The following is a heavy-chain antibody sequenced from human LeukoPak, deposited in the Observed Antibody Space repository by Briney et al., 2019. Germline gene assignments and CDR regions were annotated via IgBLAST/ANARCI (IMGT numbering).Heavy chain of an antibody. CDR1: GYTFSNYD. V-gene: IGHV1-8*01. D-gene: IGHD3-10*01. CDR3: AREGVTLVRGLISSSSYYYLDV. Sequence: ASVKVSCKASGYTFSNYDIHWVRQTAGQGLQWLGRVNPESGDTASATNFQGRITMTRNISITTAYMELKSLRADDTAVFYCAREGVTLVRGLISSSSYYYLDVWGKGTTVTISS. J-gene: IGHJ6*03. CDR2: VNPESGDT.